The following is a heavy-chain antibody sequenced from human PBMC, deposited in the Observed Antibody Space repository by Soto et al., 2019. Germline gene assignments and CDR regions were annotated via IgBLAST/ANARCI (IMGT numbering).Heavy chain of an antibody. CDR2: TYYRSKWYN. J-gene: IGHJ6*02. D-gene: IGHD6-13*01. V-gene: IGHV6-1*01. CDR1: GDSVSSNSAA. CDR3: AREGGYSSSLNLYYYYYGMDV. Sequence: SPTLSLTCAISGDSVSSNSAAWNWIRQSPSRGLEWLGRTYYRSKWYNDYAVSVKSRITINPDTSKNQFSLQLNSVTPEDTAVYYCAREGGYSSSLNLYYYYYGMDVWGQGTTVTVSS.